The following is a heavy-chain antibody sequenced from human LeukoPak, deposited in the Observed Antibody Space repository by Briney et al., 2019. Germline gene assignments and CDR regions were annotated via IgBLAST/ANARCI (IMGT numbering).Heavy chain of an antibody. CDR2: IKQDGSEK. J-gene: IGHJ3*02. CDR3: ARVRYCSSTRCYEYNNAFDI. D-gene: IGHD2-2*01. CDR1: GFTFTIYW. V-gene: IGHV3-7*01. Sequence: GGSLRLSCAASGFTFTIYWMSWVRQAPGKGLEWVAHIKQDGSEKYYVDSVKGRFTISRDNSKNTLDLQMNSLRAEDTAVYYCARVRYCSSTRCYEYNNAFDIWGQGTMVTVSS.